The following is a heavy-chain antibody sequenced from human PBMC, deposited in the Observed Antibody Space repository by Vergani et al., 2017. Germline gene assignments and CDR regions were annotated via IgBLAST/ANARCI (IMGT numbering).Heavy chain of an antibody. V-gene: IGHV3-71*04. CDR2: IRTKSYGETT. Sequence: ELQLVESGGGLVQPGGSLRLSCAASGSTVSGNYMTWVRQAPGKGLEWVGLIRTKSYGETTEYAASVKGRFILSRDDANSVAYLQMNRLKADDTGLYYCTPTGAYWGRGTLVTV. J-gene: IGHJ4*02. CDR1: GSTVSGNY. CDR3: TPTGAY. D-gene: IGHD2-8*02.